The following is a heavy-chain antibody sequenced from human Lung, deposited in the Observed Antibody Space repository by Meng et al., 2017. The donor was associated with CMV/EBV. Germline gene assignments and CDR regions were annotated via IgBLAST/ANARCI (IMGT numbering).Heavy chain of an antibody. Sequence: GESLKISCVASGFNVSSNFISWVRQAPGKGLEWVSIIYSGGSTFYADSVRGRFTISRDISKYTVFLQMNSLRDEDTDMYYCARFDHWGQGTLVTVSS. J-gene: IGHJ4*02. CDR2: IYSGGST. CDR1: GFNVSSNF. CDR3: ARFDH. V-gene: IGHV3-53*01.